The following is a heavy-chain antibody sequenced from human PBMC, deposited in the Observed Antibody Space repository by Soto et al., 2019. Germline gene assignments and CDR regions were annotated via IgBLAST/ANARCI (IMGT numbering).Heavy chain of an antibody. Sequence: SETLYVSCTVSGGSLYRRGYYWGWIRQPPGGGLEWIGNIDYNGVTYSNPSLKSRVTISRDTSKNQVSLKLTSVTAADTALYYCGKVLVGATGHTDSNSWGPGTLVTVSS. J-gene: IGHJ4*02. D-gene: IGHD2-15*01. V-gene: IGHV4-39*01. CDR1: GGSLYRRGYY. CDR3: GKVLVGATGHTDSNS. CDR2: IDYNGVT.